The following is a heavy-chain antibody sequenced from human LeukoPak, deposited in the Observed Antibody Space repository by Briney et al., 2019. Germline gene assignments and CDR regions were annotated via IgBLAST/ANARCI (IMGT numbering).Heavy chain of an antibody. Sequence: GGSLRLSCAASGFTVSSNYMSWVRQAPGKGLEWVSVIYSGGSTYYADSVKGRFTISRDNSKNTLYLQMNSLRAEDTAVYYCAREPYCTNGVCSAYWGQGTLVTVSS. CDR2: IYSGGST. CDR3: AREPYCTNGVCSAY. D-gene: IGHD2-8*01. CDR1: GFTVSSNY. V-gene: IGHV3-53*05. J-gene: IGHJ4*02.